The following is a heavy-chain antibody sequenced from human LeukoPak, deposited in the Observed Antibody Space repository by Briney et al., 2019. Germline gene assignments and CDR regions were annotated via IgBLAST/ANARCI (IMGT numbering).Heavy chain of an antibody. V-gene: IGHV3-48*01. CDR2: ISSSSSTI. D-gene: IGHD6-6*01. J-gene: IGHJ4*02. CDR3: ASIAALREGY. CDR1: GFTFSTYW. Sequence: PGGSLRLSCAASGFTFSTYWMSWVRQAPGKGLEWVSYISSSSSTIYYADSVKGRFTISRDNAKNSLYLQMNSLRAEDTAVYYCASIAALREGYWGQGTLVTVSS.